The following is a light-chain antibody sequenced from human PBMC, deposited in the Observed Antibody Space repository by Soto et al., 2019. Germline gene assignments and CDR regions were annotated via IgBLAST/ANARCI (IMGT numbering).Light chain of an antibody. J-gene: IGKJ1*01. CDR3: LQYNNWWT. V-gene: IGKV3-15*01. Sequence: PSAVSVAGEECGSLCFRASQSVSINLAWYQQKPGQAPRLLIYGASTRATGIPARFSGSGSGTEFTLSILSLPAEDFALYNRLQYNNWWTFAQGTKVDIK. CDR2: GAS. CDR1: QSVSIN.